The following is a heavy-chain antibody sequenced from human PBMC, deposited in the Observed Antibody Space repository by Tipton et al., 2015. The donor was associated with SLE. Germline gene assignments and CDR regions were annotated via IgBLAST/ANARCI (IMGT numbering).Heavy chain of an antibody. CDR2: IYTSGST. CDR1: GYSISSGYY. D-gene: IGHD2-15*01. Sequence: TLSLTCAVSGYSISSGYYWGWIRQPPGKGLEWLGSIYTSGSTNYNPSLKSRVTMSVDTSKNQFSLKLSSVTAADTAVYYCARASWYHHAFDIWGQGTMVTVSS. CDR3: ARASWYHHAFDI. J-gene: IGHJ3*02. V-gene: IGHV4-38-2*01.